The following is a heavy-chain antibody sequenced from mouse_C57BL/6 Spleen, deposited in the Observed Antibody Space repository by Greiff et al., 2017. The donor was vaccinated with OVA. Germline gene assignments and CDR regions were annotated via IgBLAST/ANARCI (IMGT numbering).Heavy chain of an antibody. Sequence: VHVKQSGPELVKPGASVKISCKASGYSFTDYNMNWVKQSNGKSLEWIGVINPNYGTTSYNQKFKGKATLTVDQSSSTAYMQLNSLTSEDSAVYYCARSSSGYVAWFAYWGQGTLVTVSA. CDR1: GYSFTDYN. CDR2: INPNYGTT. V-gene: IGHV1-39*01. D-gene: IGHD3-2*02. J-gene: IGHJ3*01. CDR3: ARSSSGYVAWFAY.